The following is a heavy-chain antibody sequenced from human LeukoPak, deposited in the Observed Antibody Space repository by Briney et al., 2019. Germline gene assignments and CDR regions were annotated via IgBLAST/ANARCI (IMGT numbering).Heavy chain of an antibody. CDR2: IGTDGDS. CDR3: ARGTLAGNPASAY. Sequence: GGSLRLSCAASGFTFSTYEMSWVRQAPGKGLEWVSSIGTDGDSYSAVSVKGRFTISRDNAKSTLYLQMDSLPVEHTALYYRARGTLAGNPASAYWGQGTLLTVSS. V-gene: IGHV3-69-1*02. D-gene: IGHD4-23*01. CDR1: GFTFSTYE. J-gene: IGHJ4*02.